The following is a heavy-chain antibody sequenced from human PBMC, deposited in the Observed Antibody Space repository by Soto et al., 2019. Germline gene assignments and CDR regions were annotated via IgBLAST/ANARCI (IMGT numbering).Heavy chain of an antibody. CDR3: ARGRGYYYDSSGYYFFAY. J-gene: IGHJ4*02. Sequence: SETLSLTCTVSGGSISSSSSYWGWIRQPPGKGLEWIGCIYYSGTTYYKESLRSRVTMSSDTSKNQFSLNLRSVTAADTAVYYCARGRGYYYDSSGYYFFAYWGQGTLVTVSS. CDR1: GGSISSSSSY. V-gene: IGHV4-39*07. CDR2: IYYSGTT. D-gene: IGHD3-22*01.